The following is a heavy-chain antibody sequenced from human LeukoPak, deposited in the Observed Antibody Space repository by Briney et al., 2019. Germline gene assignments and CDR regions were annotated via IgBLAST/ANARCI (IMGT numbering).Heavy chain of an antibody. D-gene: IGHD1-1*01. Sequence: PSETLSLTCAVYGGSFSGYYWSWIRQPPGKGLEWIGEINHSGSTNYNPSLKSRVTISVDTSKNQFSLKQSSVTAADTAVYYCARGRYVVHPLNWFDSWGQGTLVTVSS. CDR3: ARGRYVVHPLNWFDS. J-gene: IGHJ5*01. CDR1: GGSFSGYY. CDR2: INHSGST. V-gene: IGHV4-34*01.